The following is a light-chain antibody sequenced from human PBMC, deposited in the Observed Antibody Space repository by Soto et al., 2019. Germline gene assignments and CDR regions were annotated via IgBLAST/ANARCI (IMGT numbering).Light chain of an antibody. Sequence: QSVLTQPASVSGSPGQSITISCTGTSSDVGGYNYVSWYQQHPGKAPKLMIYEVSNRPSGVSNHFSGSKSGNTASLTISGLQAEDEADYYCSSHTSSTAVVFGGGTQLTVL. J-gene: IGLJ2*01. V-gene: IGLV2-14*01. CDR1: SSDVGGYNY. CDR3: SSHTSSTAVV. CDR2: EVS.